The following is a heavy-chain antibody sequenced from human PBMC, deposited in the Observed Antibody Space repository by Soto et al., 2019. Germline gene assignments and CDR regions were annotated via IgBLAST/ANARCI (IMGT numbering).Heavy chain of an antibody. V-gene: IGHV1-2*04. CDR1: GYTFTGYY. Sequence: SVKVSCKASGYTFTGYYMHWVRQAPGQGLEWMGWINPNSGGTNYAQKFQGWVTMTRDTSISTAYMELSRLRSDDTAVYYCAREYSGYENYYYYGMDVWGQGTTVTASS. J-gene: IGHJ6*02. CDR2: INPNSGGT. CDR3: AREYSGYENYYYYGMDV. D-gene: IGHD5-12*01.